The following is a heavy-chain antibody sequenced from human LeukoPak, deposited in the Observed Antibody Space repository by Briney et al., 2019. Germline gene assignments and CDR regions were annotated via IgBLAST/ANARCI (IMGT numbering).Heavy chain of an antibody. CDR1: GGSFSGYY. J-gene: IGHJ4*02. CDR2: ISHSGST. CDR3: ATHLQGITYYGFDY. D-gene: IGHD1-14*01. Sequence: SETLSLTCAVYGGSFSGYYWSWIRQPPGKGLEWIGEISHSGSTHYNPSLKSRVTISLDTSKNQFSLKLSSVTAADTAMYYCATHLQGITYYGFDYWGERTLVTVSS. V-gene: IGHV4-34*01.